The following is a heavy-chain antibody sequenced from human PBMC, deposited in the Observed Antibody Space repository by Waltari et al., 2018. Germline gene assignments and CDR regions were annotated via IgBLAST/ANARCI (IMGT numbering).Heavy chain of an antibody. CDR2: IDDDGSGT. CDR1: GFAFSSYW. Sequence: EVRLEESGGGLVQPGGSLRLSCAASGFAFSSYWMHWVRQAPGKGLVWCSRIDDDGSGTPYADSVMGRFTISRDNAKNTVYLEMNSLRAEDTAVYYCARSPAGYSRSDYWGQGTLVTVSS. CDR3: ARSPAGYSRSDY. V-gene: IGHV3-74*01. D-gene: IGHD5-18*01. J-gene: IGHJ4*02.